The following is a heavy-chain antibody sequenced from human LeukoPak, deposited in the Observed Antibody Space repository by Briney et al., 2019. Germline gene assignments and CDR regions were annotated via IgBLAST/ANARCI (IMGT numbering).Heavy chain of an antibody. J-gene: IGHJ5*02. V-gene: IGHV4-59*10. Sequence: SETLSLTCAVYGGSFSGYYWSWIRQPAGKGLEWIGRIYTSGSTNYNPSLKSRVTISVDTSKNQFSLKLSSVTAADTAVYYCAGERDWFDPWGQGTLVTVSS. D-gene: IGHD3-10*01. CDR2: IYTSGST. CDR1: GGSFSGYY. CDR3: AGERDWFDP.